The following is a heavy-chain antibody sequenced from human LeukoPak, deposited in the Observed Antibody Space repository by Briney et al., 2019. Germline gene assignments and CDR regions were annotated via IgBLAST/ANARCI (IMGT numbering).Heavy chain of an antibody. V-gene: IGHV3-9*03. D-gene: IGHD6-19*01. CDR1: GFTFDDYA. CDR3: AKSSYSSGWLDY. J-gene: IGHJ4*02. Sequence: PGGSLRLSCAASGFTFDDYAMHWVRQAPGKGLEWVSDISWNSGSIGYADSVKGRFTISRDNAKNSLYLQMNSLRAEDMALYYCAKSSYSSGWLDYWGRGTLVTVSS. CDR2: ISWNSGSI.